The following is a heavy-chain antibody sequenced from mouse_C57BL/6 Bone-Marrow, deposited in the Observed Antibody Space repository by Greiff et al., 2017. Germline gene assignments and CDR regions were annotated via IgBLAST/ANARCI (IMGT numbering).Heavy chain of an antibody. D-gene: IGHD2-14*01. V-gene: IGHV1-54*01. CDR3: ARSAGYQGVCAY. CDR1: GYAFTTYL. Sequence: QVQLKQSGAELVRPGTSVKVSCKASGYAFTTYLIEWVKQRPGQGLEWIGVINPGSGGTNYNEKFKGTATLTADKSSSTAYMQLSSQLSEDCAVYFCARSAGYQGVCAYWGQGTLVTVSA. CDR2: INPGSGGT. J-gene: IGHJ3*01.